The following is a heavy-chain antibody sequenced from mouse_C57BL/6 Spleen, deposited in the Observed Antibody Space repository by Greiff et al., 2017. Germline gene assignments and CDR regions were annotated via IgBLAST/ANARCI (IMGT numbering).Heavy chain of an antibody. Sequence: VQLQQSGAELVRPGASVKLSCPASGFNIKDYYMHWVKQRPEQGLEWIGRIDPEDGDTEYAPKFQGKATMTADTASNTAYLQLSSLTSEDTAVYYCTTCDGYYVQTPDYWGQGTTLTVSS. CDR1: GFNIKDYY. D-gene: IGHD2-3*01. CDR3: TTCDGYYVQTPDY. V-gene: IGHV14-1*01. CDR2: IDPEDGDT. J-gene: IGHJ2*01.